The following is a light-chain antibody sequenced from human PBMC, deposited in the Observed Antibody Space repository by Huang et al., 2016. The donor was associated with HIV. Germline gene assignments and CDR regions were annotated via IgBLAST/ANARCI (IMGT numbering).Light chain of an antibody. Sequence: VVMTQSPLSLPVPPGEPASISCRSSQSLRHRNGLNYLDWYLQKPGQSPQLLIHLGSSRASGVPDRCSGGGSGTDCSLNISRVEAEDAGIYYCMEALQTPYTFGQGTKLEI. J-gene: IGKJ2*01. CDR2: LGS. CDR3: MEALQTPYT. CDR1: QSLRHRNGLNY. V-gene: IGKV2-28*01.